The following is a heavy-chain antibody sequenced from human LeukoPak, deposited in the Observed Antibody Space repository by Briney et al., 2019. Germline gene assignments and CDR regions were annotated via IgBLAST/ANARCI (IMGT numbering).Heavy chain of an antibody. CDR2: IYYSGST. CDR3: ARDSGIAAAGSF. Sequence: MSSETLSLTCTVSGGSISSYYWSWIRQPPGKGLEWIGYIYYSGSTNYNPSLKSRVTISVDTSKNQFSLKLSSVTAADTAVYYCARDSGIAAAGSFWSQGTLVTVSS. CDR1: GGSISSYY. D-gene: IGHD6-13*01. J-gene: IGHJ1*01. V-gene: IGHV4-59*12.